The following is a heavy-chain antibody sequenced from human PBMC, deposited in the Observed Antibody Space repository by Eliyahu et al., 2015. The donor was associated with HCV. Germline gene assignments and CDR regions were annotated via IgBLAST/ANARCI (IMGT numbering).Heavy chain of an antibody. CDR2: IRSGTHSYAT. D-gene: IGHD3-10*01. J-gene: IGHJ4*02. CDR1: GFXFSGSA. Sequence: EVQLVESGGGLVQPGGSLXLSXAASGFXFSGSAMHWVRQVSGKGLEWVGRIRSGTHSYATAYAASVQGRFTISRDDSRNTAYLQMNSLKTEDTAVYYCARWFGDFYAVDYWGQGTLVTVSS. CDR3: ARWFGDFYAVDY. V-gene: IGHV3-73*02.